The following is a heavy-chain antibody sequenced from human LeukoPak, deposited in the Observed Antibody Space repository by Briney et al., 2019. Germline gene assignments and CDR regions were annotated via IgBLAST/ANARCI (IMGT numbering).Heavy chain of an antibody. V-gene: IGHV3-23*01. D-gene: IGHD3-22*01. J-gene: IGHJ4*02. CDR3: AKDRLVVITAYFDY. CDR2: ISGSGGST. CDR1: GFTFSNHW. Sequence: GGSLRLSCAASGFTFSNHWMSWVRQAPGKGLEWVSAISGSGGSTYYADSVKGRFTISRDNSKNTLYLQMNSLRAEDTAVYYCAKDRLVVITAYFDYWGQGTLVTVSS.